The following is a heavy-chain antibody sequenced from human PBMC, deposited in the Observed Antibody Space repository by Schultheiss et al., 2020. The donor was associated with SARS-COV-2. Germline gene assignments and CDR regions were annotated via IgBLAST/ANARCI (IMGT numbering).Heavy chain of an antibody. V-gene: IGHV6-1*01. CDR2: TYYRSKWYN. CDR1: GDSVSSNSAA. J-gene: IGHJ4*02. Sequence: SETLSLTCAISGDSVSSNSAAWNWIRQSPSRGLEWLGRTYYRSKWYNDYAVSVKSRITINPDTSKNQFSLQLNSVTPEDTAVYYCARDPHVDIVATIGGAFDYWGQGTLVTVSS. D-gene: IGHD5-12*01. CDR3: ARDPHVDIVATIGGAFDY.